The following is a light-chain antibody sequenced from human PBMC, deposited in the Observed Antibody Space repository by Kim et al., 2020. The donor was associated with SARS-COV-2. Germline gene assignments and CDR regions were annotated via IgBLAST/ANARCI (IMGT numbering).Light chain of an antibody. V-gene: IGKV1-39*01. CDR1: QSIRDY. CDR2: AAS. Sequence: SASVGDRVTITCRSSQSIRDYFNWYQHKPGRAPKLLIYAASVLQSGVPSRFRGGGSGTDFTLTISSLQPEDSATYYCQQTYSTPFTFGQGTKLEI. CDR3: QQTYSTPFT. J-gene: IGKJ2*01.